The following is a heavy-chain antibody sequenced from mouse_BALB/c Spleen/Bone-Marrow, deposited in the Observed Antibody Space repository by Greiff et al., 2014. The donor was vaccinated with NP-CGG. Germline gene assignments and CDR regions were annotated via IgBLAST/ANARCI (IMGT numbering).Heavy chain of an antibody. CDR3: TIGGFDY. J-gene: IGHJ2*01. CDR1: CFTLTSYW. CDR2: INPSNGGT. V-gene: IGHV1S16*01. Sequence: QVQLKESGAGIVKPGASVELSCKASCFTLTSYWVHWGKLRPGQGFEWIGEINPSNGGTNYNEKFRRKATLTVDKSSSTAYMQLSSLTSEDSAVYYCTIGGFDYWGQGTTLTVSS.